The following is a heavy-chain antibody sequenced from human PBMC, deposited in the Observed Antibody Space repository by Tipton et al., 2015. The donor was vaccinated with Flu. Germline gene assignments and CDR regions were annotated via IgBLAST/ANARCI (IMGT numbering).Heavy chain of an antibody. J-gene: IGHJ6*02. V-gene: IGHV3-15*01. CDR1: GFTFSNAW. D-gene: IGHD5-18*01. Sequence: SLRLSCAASGFTFSNAWMSWVRQAPGKGLEWVGRIKSKTDGGTTDYAAPVKGRFTISRDDSKNTLYLQMNSLKTEDTAVYYCTPDSYGPPYYYYGMDVWGQGTTVTVSS. CDR2: IKSKTDGGTT. CDR3: TPDSYGPPYYYYGMDV.